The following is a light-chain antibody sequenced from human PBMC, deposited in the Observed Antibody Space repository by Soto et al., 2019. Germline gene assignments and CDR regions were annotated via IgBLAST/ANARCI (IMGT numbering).Light chain of an antibody. Sequence: QLVLTQSPSASASLGASVKLTCTLSSGHSSYAIAWHQQQPEKGPRYLMKLNSDGSHSKGDGIPDRFSGSSSGAERYLTISSLQSEDEADYYCQTWGTGMWVFGGGTKPTVL. CDR1: SGHSSYA. V-gene: IGLV4-69*01. CDR3: QTWGTGMWV. CDR2: LNSDGSH. J-gene: IGLJ3*02.